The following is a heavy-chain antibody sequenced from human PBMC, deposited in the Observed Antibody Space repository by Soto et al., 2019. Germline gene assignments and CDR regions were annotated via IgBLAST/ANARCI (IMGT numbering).Heavy chain of an antibody. CDR2: ISGSGGST. CDR1: GFTFSSYA. CDR3: AKYPYSLRHYYRCMDV. J-gene: IGHJ6*02. D-gene: IGHD1-26*01. V-gene: IGHV3-23*01. Sequence: HPGGSLRLSCAASGFTFSSYAMSWVRQAPGKGLEWVSAISGSGGSTYYADSVKGRFTISRDNSKNTLYLQMNSLRAEDTAVYYCAKYPYSLRHYYRCMDVRGQGTTGTGSS.